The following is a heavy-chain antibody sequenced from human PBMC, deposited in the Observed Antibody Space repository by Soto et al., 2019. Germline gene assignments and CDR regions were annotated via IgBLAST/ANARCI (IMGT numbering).Heavy chain of an antibody. CDR1: GGSFSGYY. J-gene: IGHJ3*02. D-gene: IGHD5-18*01. V-gene: IGHV4-34*01. CDR3: ARDDLYGYFFDI. Sequence: SETLSLTCAVYGGSFSGYYWSWIRQPPGKGLEWIGEINHSGSTNYNPSLKSRVTISVDTSKNQFSLKLSSVTAADTAVYYCARDDLYGYFFDIWGQGTMVTVS. CDR2: INHSGST.